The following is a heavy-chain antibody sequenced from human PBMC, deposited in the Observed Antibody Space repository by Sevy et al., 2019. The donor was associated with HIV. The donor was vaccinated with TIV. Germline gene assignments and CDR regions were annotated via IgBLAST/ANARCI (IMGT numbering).Heavy chain of an antibody. J-gene: IGHJ6*02. CDR2: SYDSGRT. Sequence: SETLSLTCTVSGGSVSSGRYYWSWIRQPPGKGLEWIGYSYDSGRTKYNPSLKSLVTIAVDMSKNLFSLKLTSVTAADTAVYYCARHGAVQLAFGMDVWGQGTRVTVSS. CDR3: ARHGAVQLAFGMDV. CDR1: GGSVSSGRYY. D-gene: IGHD1-1*01. V-gene: IGHV4-61*03.